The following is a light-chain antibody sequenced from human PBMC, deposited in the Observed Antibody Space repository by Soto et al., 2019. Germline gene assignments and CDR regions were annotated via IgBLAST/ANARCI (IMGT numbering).Light chain of an antibody. J-gene: IGKJ5*01. CDR1: QSVSRY. CDR2: DAS. Sequence: EIVLTPSPVTLSLSPGERATLSCRASQSVSRYLAWYQQKPGQAPRLLIYDASNRATGIPARFSGGGSGTDFTLTIDNLEPEDFAIYYCQQRSSWPPITFGQGTRLEIK. V-gene: IGKV3-11*01. CDR3: QQRSSWPPIT.